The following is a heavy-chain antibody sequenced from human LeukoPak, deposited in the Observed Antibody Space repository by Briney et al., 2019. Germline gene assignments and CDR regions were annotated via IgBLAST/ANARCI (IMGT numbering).Heavy chain of an antibody. D-gene: IGHD3-3*02. V-gene: IGHV3-9*01. CDR1: GFTFDDYA. CDR3: ARDRLGPSFSVSHFDL. J-gene: IGHJ4*02. Sequence: GGSLRLSCVASGFTFDDYAMYWVRQGPGKGLEWVAGITWNSGSIGYADSVKGRFTISRGNAKNSLYLRMDSLRAEDTALYYCARDRLGPSFSVSHFDLWGQGTLVTVSS. CDR2: ITWNSGSI.